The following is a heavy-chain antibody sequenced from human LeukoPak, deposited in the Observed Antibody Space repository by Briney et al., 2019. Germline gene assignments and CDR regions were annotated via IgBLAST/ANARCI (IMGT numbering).Heavy chain of an antibody. Sequence: PGASLRLSRAASGFIFSNYAMYWVRQAPGKGLEWVSAISGRSDNTYYADSVKGRFTLSRDSSKNTLYLQMNSLRADDTAVYYCAKWGDYDVLTGYYVSGLWGQGTLVTVSS. CDR1: GFIFSNYA. V-gene: IGHV3-23*01. J-gene: IGHJ4*02. D-gene: IGHD3-9*01. CDR3: AKWGDYDVLTGYYVSGL. CDR2: ISGRSDNT.